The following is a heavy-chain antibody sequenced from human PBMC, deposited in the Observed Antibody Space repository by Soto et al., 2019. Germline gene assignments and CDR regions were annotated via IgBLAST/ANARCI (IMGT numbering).Heavy chain of an antibody. CDR1: GGTFSSYA. CDR3: ASSGGWLQTGYYFDY. V-gene: IGHV1-69*06. D-gene: IGHD3-16*01. J-gene: IGHJ4*02. Sequence: SVKVSCKASGGTFSSYAISWVRQAPGQGLEWMGGIIPIFGTANYAQKFQGRVTITADKSTSTAYMELSSLRSEDTAVCYCASSGGWLQTGYYFDYWGQGTLVTVSS. CDR2: IIPIFGTA.